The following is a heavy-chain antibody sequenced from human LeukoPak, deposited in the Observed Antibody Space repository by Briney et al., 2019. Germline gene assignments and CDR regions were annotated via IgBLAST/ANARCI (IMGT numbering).Heavy chain of an antibody. CDR2: ISGGGGST. V-gene: IGHV3-23*01. J-gene: IGHJ4*02. CDR1: GFTFNNYP. Sequence: PGGSLRLSCAASGFTFNNYPMSWVRQAPGKGLEWVSAISGGGGSTYYADSVKGRFTVSRDNSKSSVYLQMNSLRAEDTAIYYCAKISGTYSYYFDYWGQGTLVTVSS. CDR3: AKISGTYSYYFDY. D-gene: IGHD1-26*01.